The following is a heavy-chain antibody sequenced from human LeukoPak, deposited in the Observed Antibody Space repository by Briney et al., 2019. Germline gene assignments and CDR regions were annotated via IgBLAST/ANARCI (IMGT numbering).Heavy chain of an antibody. Sequence: GGSLRLSCAASGFTFSTSWMHWVRQAPGKGLVWVSRINSDGKSTNYADFVKGRFTISRDNAKNTLYLQMNSLRAEDTAVYYCVRDMGYYDKVWGQGTLVTVSS. D-gene: IGHD3-22*01. CDR2: INSDGKST. J-gene: IGHJ4*02. CDR1: GFTFSTSW. CDR3: VRDMGYYDKV. V-gene: IGHV3-74*01.